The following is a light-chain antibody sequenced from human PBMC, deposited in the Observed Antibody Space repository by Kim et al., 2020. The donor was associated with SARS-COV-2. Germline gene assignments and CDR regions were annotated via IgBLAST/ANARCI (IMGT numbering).Light chain of an antibody. CDR3: QSYNRSNVV. Sequence: GKTLTISCTRSGESVDDNYVQWYQQRPGGVPTTVIYADDQRPSGVSDRFSGSIDNSSNSASLTISGLKTEDEADYYCQSYNRSNVVFGGGTKVTVL. CDR2: ADD. J-gene: IGLJ2*01. V-gene: IGLV6-57*03. CDR1: GESVDDNY.